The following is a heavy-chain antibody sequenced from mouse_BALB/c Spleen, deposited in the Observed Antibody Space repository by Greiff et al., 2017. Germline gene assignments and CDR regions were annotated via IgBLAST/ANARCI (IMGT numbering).Heavy chain of an antibody. J-gene: IGHJ4*01. CDR3: ARSYGKSYAMDY. Sequence: EVQLVESGGGLVKLGGSLKLSCAASGFTFSSYYMSWVRQTPEKRLELVAAINSNGGSTYYPDTVKGRFTISRDNAKNTLYLQMSSLKSEDTALYYCARSYGKSYAMDYWGQGTSVTVSS. D-gene: IGHD2-1*01. CDR1: GFTFSSYY. V-gene: IGHV5-6-2*01. CDR2: INSNGGST.